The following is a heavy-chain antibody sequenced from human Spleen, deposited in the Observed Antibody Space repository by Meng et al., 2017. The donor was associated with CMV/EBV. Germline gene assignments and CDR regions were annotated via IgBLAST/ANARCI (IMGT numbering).Heavy chain of an antibody. D-gene: IGHD3-3*01. CDR2: IWYVGSNE. Sequence: SGFTFSNSAMQWVRQAPGKGLQWVALIWYVGSNEYYADSVQGRFTISRDNSKNTLFLQMNSLRAEDTAVYYCAKGPTDFWSGYYIVSWGQGTLVTVSS. CDR1: GFTFSNSA. V-gene: IGHV3-33*06. CDR3: AKGPTDFWSGYYIVS. J-gene: IGHJ5*02.